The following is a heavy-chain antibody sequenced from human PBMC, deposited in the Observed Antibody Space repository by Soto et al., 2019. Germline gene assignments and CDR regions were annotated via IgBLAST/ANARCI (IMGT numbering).Heavy chain of an antibody. CDR1: GDSIRSLGYS. CDR2: VYPSGAT. J-gene: IGHJ4*02. V-gene: IGHV4-30-2*01. Sequence: TLSLTCSVSGDSIRSLGYSWDWLRQAPGRGLEWIGYVYPSGATYYNPSFRGRLTLSIDRSKNQFSLKLTSVTAADAAVYYCARGNGSKVLDHWGQGTRVTVSS. D-gene: IGHD6-13*01. CDR3: ARGNGSKVLDH.